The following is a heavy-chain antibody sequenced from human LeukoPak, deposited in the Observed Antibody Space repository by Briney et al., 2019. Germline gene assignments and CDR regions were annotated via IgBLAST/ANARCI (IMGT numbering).Heavy chain of an antibody. CDR2: MSPNSGNT. D-gene: IGHD4-11*01. V-gene: IGHV1-8*03. CDR1: GYTFTSYD. J-gene: IGHJ4*02. CDR3: ARDYSNGLYYFDY. Sequence: ASVKVSCKASGYTFTSYDINWVRQATGQGHEWMGWMSPNSGNTGYAQKFQGRVTITRNTSISTAYMELSSLRSEDTAVYYCARDYSNGLYYFDYWGQGTLVTVSS.